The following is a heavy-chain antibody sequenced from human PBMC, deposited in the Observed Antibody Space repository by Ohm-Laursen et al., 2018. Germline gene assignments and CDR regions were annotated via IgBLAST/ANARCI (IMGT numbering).Heavy chain of an antibody. Sequence: GSSVKVSCKASGYTFTGYYMHWVRQAPGQGLEWMGRINPNSGGTNYAQKFQGRVTMTRDTSISTAYMELSRLRSDDTAVYYCARELGDIVVVPAAIRDYYYYGMDVWGQGTTVTVSS. CDR2: INPNSGGT. V-gene: IGHV1-2*06. D-gene: IGHD2-2*02. CDR3: ARELGDIVVVPAAIRDYYYYGMDV. J-gene: IGHJ6*02. CDR1: GYTFTGYY.